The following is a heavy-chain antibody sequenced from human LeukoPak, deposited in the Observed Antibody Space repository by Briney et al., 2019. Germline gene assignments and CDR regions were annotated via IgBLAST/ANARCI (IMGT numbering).Heavy chain of an antibody. CDR3: ARGGATGSLLFDY. D-gene: IGHD1-1*01. CDR2: ISSSSSYI. Sequence: GGSLRLSCAASGFTFSSYSMNWVRQAPGKGLEWVSSISSSSSYIYYADSVKGRFTISRDNAKNSLYLQMNSLRAEDTAVYYCARGGATGSLLFDYWGQGTLVTVSS. V-gene: IGHV3-21*04. CDR1: GFTFSSYS. J-gene: IGHJ4*02.